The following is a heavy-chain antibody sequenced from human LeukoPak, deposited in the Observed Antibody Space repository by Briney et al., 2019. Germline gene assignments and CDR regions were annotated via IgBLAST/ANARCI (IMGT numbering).Heavy chain of an antibody. V-gene: IGHV3-74*01. CDR2: IKSDGSNT. J-gene: IGHJ4*02. CDR1: GFTFSSYW. Sequence: GGSLRLSCAASGFTFSSYWMHWVRQAPGKGLVWVSRIKSDGSNTNYADSVKGRFTISRDNAKNSLYLQMNSLRAEDTAVYYCAREGYFYGSGSSTFDYWGQGTLVTVSS. D-gene: IGHD3-10*01. CDR3: AREGYFYGSGSSTFDY.